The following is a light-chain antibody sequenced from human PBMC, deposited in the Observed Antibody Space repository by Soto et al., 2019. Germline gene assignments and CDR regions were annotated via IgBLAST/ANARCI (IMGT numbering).Light chain of an antibody. Sequence: SALTQPASASGAPGQSITISCTGTISDIGDYNYVSWYQQHPGNAPKLMIYEVSTRPSGVSNRFSGSKSGTTASLTISGLQAEDEADYHCSSYRSGSTPDVFGTGTKVTVL. CDR3: SSYRSGSTPDV. CDR1: ISDIGDYNY. V-gene: IGLV2-14*01. J-gene: IGLJ1*01. CDR2: EVS.